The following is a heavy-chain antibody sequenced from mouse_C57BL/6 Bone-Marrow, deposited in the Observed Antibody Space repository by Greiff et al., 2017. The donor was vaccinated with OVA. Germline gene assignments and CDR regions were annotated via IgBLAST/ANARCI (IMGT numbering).Heavy chain of an antibody. V-gene: IGHV1-81*01. CDR3: ARDYSSEPAY. D-gene: IGHD2-5*01. CDR1: GYTFTSYG. Sequence: VQLQQSGAELARPGASVKLSCKASGYTFTSYGISWVKQRTGQGLEWIGEIYPRSGNTYSNEKFKGKATLTADKSSSRAYMEISSLAAENSAVYFCARDYSSEPAYWGQGTLVTVSS. CDR2: IYPRSGNT. J-gene: IGHJ3*01.